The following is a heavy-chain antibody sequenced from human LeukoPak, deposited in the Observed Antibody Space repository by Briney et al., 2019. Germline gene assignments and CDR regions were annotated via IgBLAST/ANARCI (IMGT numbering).Heavy chain of an antibody. J-gene: IGHJ4*02. D-gene: IGHD3-22*01. V-gene: IGHV1-69*01. Sequence: ASVKVSCKASGGTFSSYAISWVRQAPGQGLEWMGGIIPIFGTANYAQKFQGRVTITADESTSTAYMELSSLRSEDTAVYYCATNRGVYDSSGTDYWGQGTLVTVSS. CDR1: GGTFSSYA. CDR2: IIPIFGTA. CDR3: ATNRGVYDSSGTDY.